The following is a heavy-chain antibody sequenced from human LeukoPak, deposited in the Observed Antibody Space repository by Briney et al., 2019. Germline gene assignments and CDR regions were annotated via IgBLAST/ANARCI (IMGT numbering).Heavy chain of an antibody. CDR2: IYTSGSA. Sequence: SVTLSLTCTVSGGSICGGSYYWSWTGQPPGRGLEWIGRIYTSGSANYNPSLKSLVTVSVDTSKNQFSLKLSSVTAADTAVYYCARVGDFWSGYYWFDPWGQGTLVTVSS. CDR1: GGSICGGSYY. D-gene: IGHD3-3*01. CDR3: ARVGDFWSGYYWFDP. J-gene: IGHJ5*02. V-gene: IGHV4-61*02.